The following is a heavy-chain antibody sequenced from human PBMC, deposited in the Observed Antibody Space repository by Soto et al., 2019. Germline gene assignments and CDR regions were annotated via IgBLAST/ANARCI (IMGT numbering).Heavy chain of an antibody. J-gene: IGHJ5*02. V-gene: IGHV4-34*01. CDR1: GGSISGYY. CDR3: ARASSRYYDFWSGPNGFDP. Sequence: PSETLSLTCAVYGGSISGYYWSWIRQPPGKGLEWIGEINHSGSTNYNPSLKSRVTISVDTSKNQFSLKLSSVTAADTAVYYCARASSRYYDFWSGPNGFDPWGQGTLVTVSS. D-gene: IGHD3-3*01. CDR2: INHSGST.